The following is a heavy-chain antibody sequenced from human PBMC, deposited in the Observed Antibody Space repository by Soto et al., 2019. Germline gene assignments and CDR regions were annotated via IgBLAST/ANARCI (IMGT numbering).Heavy chain of an antibody. Sequence: GGSLRLSCAGSGFTVTNNYMSWVRQAPGKGLEWVSVISGGGTTYHADSVRGRFTISRDNSQNTLHLQMNSLRAEDTAVYYCARGFPSMTYYGEYYFDSWGQGTLVTVSS. CDR2: ISGGGTT. CDR1: GFTVTNNY. V-gene: IGHV3-53*01. D-gene: IGHD3-10*01. J-gene: IGHJ4*02. CDR3: ARGFPSMTYYGEYYFDS.